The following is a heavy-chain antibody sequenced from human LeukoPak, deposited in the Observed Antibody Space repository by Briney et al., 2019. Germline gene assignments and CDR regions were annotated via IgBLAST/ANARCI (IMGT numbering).Heavy chain of an antibody. Sequence: PGGSLRLSCAASGFTFSNAWMSWVRQAPGKGLEWVGRIKSKTDGGTTDYAAPVKGRFTISRDDSKNTLYLQMNSLKTEDTAVYYCTTVTSSGWYEGWFDPWGQGTLVTVSS. CDR2: IKSKTDGGTT. J-gene: IGHJ5*02. V-gene: IGHV3-15*01. D-gene: IGHD6-19*01. CDR3: TTVTSSGWYEGWFDP. CDR1: GFTFSNAW.